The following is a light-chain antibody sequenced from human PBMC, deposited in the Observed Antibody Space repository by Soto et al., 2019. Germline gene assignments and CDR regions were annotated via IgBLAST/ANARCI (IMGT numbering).Light chain of an antibody. J-gene: IGLJ2*01. CDR3: QTWDTGIRV. Sequence: QPVLTQSPSAAASLGASVKLTCTLSSGHSNYVIAWHQQQPEKGPRYLMKLNSDGSHSKGDGIPDRFSGSSSGAERYLTISSLQSEDEADYYCQTWDTGIRVVGGGTNLTVL. CDR1: SGHSNYV. CDR2: LNSDGSH. V-gene: IGLV4-69*01.